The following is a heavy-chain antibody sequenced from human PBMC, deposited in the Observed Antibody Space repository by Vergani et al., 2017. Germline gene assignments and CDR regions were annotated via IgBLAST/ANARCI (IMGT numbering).Heavy chain of an antibody. V-gene: IGHV4-30-4*01. J-gene: IGHJ5*02. Sequence: QVQLLESGPGLVKPSQTLSLTCSVSGDSITGGDQYWSWIRHSPGKGLEWIGYIISPGRTHYNPSLQSRLTISLDASKNQFSLRLRSVTAADTAVYFCARQVLLSFEEFAVIGWFDPWGQGTLVTVSS. CDR2: IISPGRT. D-gene: IGHD3-10*01. CDR3: ARQVLLSFEEFAVIGWFDP. CDR1: GDSITGGDQY.